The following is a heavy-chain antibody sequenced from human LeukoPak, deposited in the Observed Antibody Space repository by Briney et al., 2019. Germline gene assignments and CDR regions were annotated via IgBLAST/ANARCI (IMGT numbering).Heavy chain of an antibody. CDR3: AIDIDYSLYY. Sequence: ASVKVSCKASGYTFTSFYMHWVRQAPGQGLEWMGIINPGGCSKSYAPHFQDRINMTRNTSTNPVLMEVTILSSDEPAVYYFAIDIDYSLYYWGEGTLVTVSS. D-gene: IGHD4-11*01. V-gene: IGHV1-46*01. CDR2: INPGGCSK. CDR1: GYTFTSFY. J-gene: IGHJ4*02.